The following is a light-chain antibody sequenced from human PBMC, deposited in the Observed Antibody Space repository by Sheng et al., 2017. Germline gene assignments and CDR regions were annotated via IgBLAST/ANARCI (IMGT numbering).Light chain of an antibody. V-gene: IGKV1-27*01. Sequence: DIQMTQSPSSLSASVGDRITITCRASQGISNYLAWYQQRPGKVPKLLIYAASTLQSGVPSRFSGSGSGADFTLTISSLQPEDVGTYYCQKYNSAPRTFGPRTEGGNQT. J-gene: IGKJ1*01. CDR3: QKYNSAPRT. CDR1: QGISNY. CDR2: AAS.